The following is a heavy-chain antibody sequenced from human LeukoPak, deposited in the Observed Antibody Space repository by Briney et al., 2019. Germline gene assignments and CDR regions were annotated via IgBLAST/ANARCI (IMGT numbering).Heavy chain of an antibody. V-gene: IGHV4-59*12. CDR1: GGSISSYY. J-gene: IGHJ4*02. D-gene: IGHD5-18*01. Sequence: SETLSLTCTVSGGSISSYYWSWIRQPPGKGLEWIGYAYYSGSTNYNPSLKSRVTISVDTSKNQFSLKLSSVTAADAAVYYCARDGLRSGYSYGYFDYWGQGTPVTVSS. CDR2: AYYSGST. CDR3: ARDGLRSGYSYGYFDY.